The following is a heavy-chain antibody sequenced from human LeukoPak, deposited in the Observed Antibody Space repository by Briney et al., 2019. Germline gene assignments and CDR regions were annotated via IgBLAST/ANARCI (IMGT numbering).Heavy chain of an antibody. V-gene: IGHV1-69*06. Sequence: GASVKVSCKASGGTFSSYAISWVRQAPGQGLEWMGGIIPVFRTANYAQKFQGRVTITADKSTSTAYMELSSLRSEDTAVYYCARDQDVDTAMVDLYYFDYWGQGTLVTVSS. CDR2: IIPVFRTA. CDR3: ARDQDVDTAMVDLYYFDY. CDR1: GGTFSSYA. D-gene: IGHD5-18*01. J-gene: IGHJ4*02.